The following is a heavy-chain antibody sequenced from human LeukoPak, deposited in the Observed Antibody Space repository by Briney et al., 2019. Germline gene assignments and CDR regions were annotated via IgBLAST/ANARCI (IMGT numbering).Heavy chain of an antibody. J-gene: IGHJ4*02. CDR3: ARGDSSSSHFDY. Sequence: GGSLRLSCAASGFTFSSYAMHWVRQAPGKGLEWVAVISYDGSNKYYADSVKGRFTISRDNSKNTLYLQMNSLRAEDTAVYYCARGDSSSSHFDYWGQGTLVTVSS. CDR1: GFTFSSYA. D-gene: IGHD6-6*01. V-gene: IGHV3-30-3*01. CDR2: ISYDGSNK.